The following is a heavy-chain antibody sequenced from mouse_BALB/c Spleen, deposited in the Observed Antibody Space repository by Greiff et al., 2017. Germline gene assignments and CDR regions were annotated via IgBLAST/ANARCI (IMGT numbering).Heavy chain of an antibody. V-gene: IGHV1-63*01. CDR3: ARGYDGYYKSFYAMDY. D-gene: IGHD2-3*01. CDR2: IYPGSGNT. Sequence: QVQLQQSGAELVRPGTSVKISCKASGYAFTNYWLGWVKQRPGHGLEWIGDIYPGSGNTYYNEKFKGKATLTADKSSSTAYMQLSSLTSEDSAVYFCARGYDGYYKSFYAMDYRGQGTSVTVSS. J-gene: IGHJ4*01. CDR1: GYAFTNYW.